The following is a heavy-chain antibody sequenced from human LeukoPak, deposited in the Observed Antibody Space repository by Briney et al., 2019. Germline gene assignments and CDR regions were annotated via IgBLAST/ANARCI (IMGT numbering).Heavy chain of an antibody. V-gene: IGHV4-38-2*02. J-gene: IGHJ4*02. D-gene: IGHD1-26*01. Sequence: SETLSLTCTVSGYSISSGYYWGWIRQPPGKGLEWIGSIYHSGSTYYNPSLKSRVTISVDTSKNQFSLKLSSVTAADTAVYYCARFPTGRLRWEYDYWGQGTLVTVSS. CDR2: IYHSGST. CDR3: ARFPTGRLRWEYDY. CDR1: GYSISSGYY.